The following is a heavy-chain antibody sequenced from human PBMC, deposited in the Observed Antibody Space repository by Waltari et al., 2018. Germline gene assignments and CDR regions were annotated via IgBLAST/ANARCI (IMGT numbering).Heavy chain of an antibody. CDR1: GGSISSYY. V-gene: IGHV4-59*01. D-gene: IGHD3-22*01. Sequence: QVQLQESGPGLVKPSETLSLTCTVSGGSISSYYWSWIRQPPGKGLEWIGYIYYSGSTNYNPSLKSRVTRSVDTSKNQFSLKLSSVTAADTAVYYCARDRDYYDSSGQRGGVDLWGRGTLVTVSS. J-gene: IGHJ2*01. CDR2: IYYSGST. CDR3: ARDRDYYDSSGQRGGVDL.